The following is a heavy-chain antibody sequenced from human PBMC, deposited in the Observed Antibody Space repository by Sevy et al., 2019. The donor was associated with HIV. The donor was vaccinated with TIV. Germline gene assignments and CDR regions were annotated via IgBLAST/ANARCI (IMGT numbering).Heavy chain of an antibody. CDR1: GYTFTNYW. Sequence: GESLKISCKGSGYTFTNYWIGWVRQMPGKGLEWMGIIYPGDSDTRYSPSFQGQVTISADKSISTAYLRRRSLTASDTAMYYFARRESGGWFELDPWGQGTLVTVSS. J-gene: IGHJ5*02. CDR3: ARRESGGWFELDP. D-gene: IGHD6-19*01. CDR2: IYPGDSDT. V-gene: IGHV5-51*01.